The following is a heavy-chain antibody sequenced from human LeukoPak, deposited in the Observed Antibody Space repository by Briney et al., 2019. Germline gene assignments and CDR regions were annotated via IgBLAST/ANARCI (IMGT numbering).Heavy chain of an antibody. CDR1: GGSISSGGYY. CDR3: ARAQRMVRGVSFDY. J-gene: IGHJ4*02. CDR2: VYYSGST. Sequence: SETLSLTCTVSGGSISSGGYYWSWIRQHPGKGLEWIGYVYYSGSTYYNPSLKSRVTISVDTSKNQFSLKLSSVTAADTAVYYRARAQRMVRGVSFDYWGQGTLVSVSS. V-gene: IGHV4-31*03. D-gene: IGHD3-10*01.